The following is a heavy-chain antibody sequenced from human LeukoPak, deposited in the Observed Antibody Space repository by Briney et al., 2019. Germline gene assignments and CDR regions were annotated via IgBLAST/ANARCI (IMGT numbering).Heavy chain of an antibody. D-gene: IGHD3-3*01. CDR2: INHSGST. CDR3: AAQGILEWLGYFDY. Sequence: SETLSLTCAVYGGSFSGYYWSWIRQPPGKGLEWIGEINHSGSTNYNPSLKSRVTISVDTSKNQFSLKLSSVTAADTAVYYCAAQGILEWLGYFDYWGQGTLVTVSS. V-gene: IGHV4-34*01. CDR1: GGSFSGYY. J-gene: IGHJ4*02.